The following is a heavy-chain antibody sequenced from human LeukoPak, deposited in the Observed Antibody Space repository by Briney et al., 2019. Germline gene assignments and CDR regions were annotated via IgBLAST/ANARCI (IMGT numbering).Heavy chain of an antibody. CDR2: IYHSGST. J-gene: IGHJ6*03. Sequence: SETLSLTCTVSGYSISSGYYWGWIRQPPGKGLEWIGSIYHSGSTNYNPSLKSRVTISVDTSKNQFSLKLSSVTAADTAVYYCARVPRYDFWSGGYYYYYYMDVWGKGTTVTVSS. CDR1: GYSISSGYY. CDR3: ARVPRYDFWSGGYYYYYYMDV. V-gene: IGHV4-38-2*02. D-gene: IGHD3-3*01.